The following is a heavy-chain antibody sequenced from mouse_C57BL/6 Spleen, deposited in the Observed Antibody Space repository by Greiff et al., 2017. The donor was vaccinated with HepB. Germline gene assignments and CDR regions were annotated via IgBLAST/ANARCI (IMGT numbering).Heavy chain of an antibody. CDR3: ARVWYGNPCDY. CDR2: IYPGDGDT. V-gene: IGHV1-82*01. J-gene: IGHJ2*01. D-gene: IGHD2-10*02. CDR1: GYAFSSSW. Sequence: VQLQQSGPELVKPGASVKISCKASGYAFSSSWMNWVKQRPGKGLEWIGRIYPGDGDTNYNGKFKGKATLTADKSSSTAYMQLSSLTSEDSAVYFCARVWYGNPCDYWGQGTTLTVSS.